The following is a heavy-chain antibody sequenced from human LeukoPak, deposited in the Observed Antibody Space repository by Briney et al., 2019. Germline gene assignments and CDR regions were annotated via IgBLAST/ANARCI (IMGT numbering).Heavy chain of an antibody. J-gene: IGHJ6*02. CDR1: GYTFTSYG. V-gene: IGHV1-18*01. CDR3: ARRGQPYYYYGMDV. D-gene: IGHD2-2*01. CDR2: ISAYNGNR. Sequence: GASVTVSCKASGYTFTSYGISWVRQAPGQGLEWMGWISAYNGNRNYAQKLQGRVTMTTDTSTSTAYMELRSLRSDDTAVYYCARRGQPYYYYGMDVWGQGTTVTVSS.